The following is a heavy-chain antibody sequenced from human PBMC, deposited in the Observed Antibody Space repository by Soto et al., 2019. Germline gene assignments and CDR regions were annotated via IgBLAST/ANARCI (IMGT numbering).Heavy chain of an antibody. CDR1: GYTFTSYG. D-gene: IGHD2-15*01. CDR2: INPYNGDT. V-gene: IGHV1-18*01. CDR3: ARDDVAQAFSTN. Sequence: ASVRVSCKASGYTFTSYGISWVRQAPGQGLEWIGWINPYNGDTNYAQKLQGRVTMTTDTSTSTAYMELRSLKSDDTPAYYCARDDVAQAFSTNWRQGTLVTVSS. J-gene: IGHJ4*02.